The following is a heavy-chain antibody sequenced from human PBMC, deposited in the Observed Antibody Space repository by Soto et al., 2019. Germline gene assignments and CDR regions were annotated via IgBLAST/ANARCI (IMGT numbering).Heavy chain of an antibody. CDR1: GYTLTELS. V-gene: IGHV1-24*01. D-gene: IGHD3-22*01. CDR2: FDPEDGKT. CDR3: AIDWGYYDSSGSGAFDI. J-gene: IGHJ3*02. Sequence: ASVKVSCKVSGYTLTELSMHWVRQAPGKGLEWKGGFDPEDGKTIYAQKLQGRVTITEDTTTDTAYMELSSLRSEDTAVYYCAIDWGYYDSSGSGAFDIWGQGTMVTVSS.